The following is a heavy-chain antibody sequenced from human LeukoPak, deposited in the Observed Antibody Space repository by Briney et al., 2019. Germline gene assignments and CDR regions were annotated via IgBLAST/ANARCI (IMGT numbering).Heavy chain of an antibody. CDR2: IKQDGRER. J-gene: IGHJ6*02. CDR3: ARDPGIAVAGIRYYYGMDV. CDR1: GFTFGNYW. V-gene: IGHV3-7*01. Sequence: GGSLRLSCAASGFTFGNYWMSWVRQTPGKGLEWVANIKQDGRERYYVDSVKGRFTISRDNAKNSLYLQMNSLRAEDTAVYYCARDPGIAVAGIRYYYGMDVWGQGTTVTVSS. D-gene: IGHD6-19*01.